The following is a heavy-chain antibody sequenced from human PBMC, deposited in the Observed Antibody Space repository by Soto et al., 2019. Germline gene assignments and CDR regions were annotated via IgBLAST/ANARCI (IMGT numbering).Heavy chain of an antibody. Sequence: SETLSLTCSISGDSVSNHNWSWIRQPAGKVLEWLGRLYNAERTTYNPSLKSRVSISMDTHEHRISLKLDPVTAAAAGVYFCARDGMTTGDTWGPGTLVTVSS. CDR3: ARDGMTTGDT. D-gene: IGHD2-21*02. CDR1: GDSVSNHN. CDR2: LYNAERT. J-gene: IGHJ4*02. V-gene: IGHV4-4*07.